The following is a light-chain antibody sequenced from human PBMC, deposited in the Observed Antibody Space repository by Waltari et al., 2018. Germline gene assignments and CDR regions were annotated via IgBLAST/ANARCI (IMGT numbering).Light chain of an antibody. CDR3: QQYDNYPYT. Sequence: DIQMTQSPSTLSASVGDRVTITCRASQTITNWLAWYQQKPGEAPKFLIYKASTLDMGVQSRVSGSGSGTEFTLTISSLQPDDFATYYCQQYDNYPYTFGQGTKLEIK. J-gene: IGKJ2*01. CDR2: KAS. CDR1: QTITNW. V-gene: IGKV1-5*03.